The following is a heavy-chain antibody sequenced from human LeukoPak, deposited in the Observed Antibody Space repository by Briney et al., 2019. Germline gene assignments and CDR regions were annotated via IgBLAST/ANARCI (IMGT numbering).Heavy chain of an antibody. Sequence: GASVKVSCKASGYTLTDYYIHWVRQAPGPGLEWMGWINPNSGGRNYPQKFQGRVTMTRDTSINTAYMELSSLRSDDTAVYFCARTAGYGASAFDYWGQGTLVTVSS. CDR3: ARTAGYGASAFDY. D-gene: IGHD4/OR15-4a*01. V-gene: IGHV1-2*02. CDR2: INPNSGGR. CDR1: GYTLTDYY. J-gene: IGHJ4*02.